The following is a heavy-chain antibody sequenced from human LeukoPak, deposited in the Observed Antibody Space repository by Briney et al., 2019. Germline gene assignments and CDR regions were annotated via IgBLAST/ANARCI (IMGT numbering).Heavy chain of an antibody. CDR3: AIGVRYFDSPFDP. V-gene: IGHV3-23*01. Sequence: GGSLRLSCAASGFTFSSYAMSWVRQAPGKGLEWVSAISGSGGSTYYADSVKGRFTISRDNSKNTLYLQMNSLRAGDTAVYYCAIGVRYFDSPFDPWGQGTLVTVSS. J-gene: IGHJ5*02. CDR1: GFTFSSYA. CDR2: ISGSGGST. D-gene: IGHD3-9*01.